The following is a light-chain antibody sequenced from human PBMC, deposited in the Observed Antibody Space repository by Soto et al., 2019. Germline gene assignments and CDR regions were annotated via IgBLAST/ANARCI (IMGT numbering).Light chain of an antibody. J-gene: IGKJ4*01. CDR2: DAS. V-gene: IGKV3-11*01. CDR1: QIVSSY. CDR3: HHRGNCLNT. Sequence: GTRCPTRVAKATQSCRASQIVSSYLACYQQKPGQPPMLLIYDASKRASGIPARFSGSGSGTDFTLTISSLEAEDFAVDYCHHRGNCLNTFGEGTKVEIK.